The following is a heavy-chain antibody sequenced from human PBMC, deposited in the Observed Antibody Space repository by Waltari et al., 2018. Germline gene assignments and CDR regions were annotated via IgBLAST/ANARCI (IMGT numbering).Heavy chain of an antibody. D-gene: IGHD3-22*01. CDR1: GFTFSSYA. V-gene: IGHV3-23*04. CDR2: ISGGGGST. Sequence: EVQLVESGGGLVQPGGSLRLSCAASGFTFSSYAMSWVRPAPGKGLEWVKAISGGGGSTYDADSVKGRFTISRDKSKNTLYLQMNSLRAEDTAVYYCAKDSPMIVVVIPYYFDYWGQGTLVTVSS. J-gene: IGHJ4*02. CDR3: AKDSPMIVVVIPYYFDY.